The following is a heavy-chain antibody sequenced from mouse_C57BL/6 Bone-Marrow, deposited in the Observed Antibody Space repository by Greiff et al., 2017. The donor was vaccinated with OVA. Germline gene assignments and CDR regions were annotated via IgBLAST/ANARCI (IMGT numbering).Heavy chain of an antibody. CDR1: GFTFSDYY. J-gene: IGHJ2*01. D-gene: IGHD4-1*01. Sequence: EVMLVESGGGLVRPGGSLKLSCAASGFTFSDYYMYWVRQTPEKRLEWVAYISNGGGSTYYPDTVKGRFTISRDNAKNTLYLQMSRLKSEDTAMYYCARQTGRSPFDYWGQGTTLTVSS. V-gene: IGHV5-12*01. CDR3: ARQTGRSPFDY. CDR2: ISNGGGST.